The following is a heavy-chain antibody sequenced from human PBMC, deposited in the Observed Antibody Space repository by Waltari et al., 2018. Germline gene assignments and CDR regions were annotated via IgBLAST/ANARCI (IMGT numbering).Heavy chain of an antibody. D-gene: IGHD1-26*01. V-gene: IGHV1-69*13. CDR1: GGTFSSYA. CDR3: ARPRGLQSTVDAFDI. CDR2: IIPIFGTA. J-gene: IGHJ3*02. Sequence: QVQLVQSGAEVKKPGSSVKVSCKASGGTFSSYAISWVRQAPGQGLEWMGGIIPIFGTANYAPKFKGRVTITADESTSTAYLQWSSLKASDTAMYYCARPRGLQSTVDAFDIWGQGTMVIVSS.